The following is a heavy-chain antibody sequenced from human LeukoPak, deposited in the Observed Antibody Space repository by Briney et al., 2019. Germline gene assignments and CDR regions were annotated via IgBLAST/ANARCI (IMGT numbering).Heavy chain of an antibody. CDR1: GFTFADYT. CDR3: AKDMVTRRLFGETYYFDY. J-gene: IGHJ4*02. D-gene: IGHD3-10*02. CDR2: ISWNGRSI. V-gene: IGHV3-9*01. Sequence: GGSLRLSCAASGFTFADYTIHWVRQTPGKGLEWVSGISWNGRSIGYADSVKGRFTISRDNARNSLYLQMNSLRPEDTALYYCAKDMVTRRLFGETYYFDYWGQGTLVTVSS.